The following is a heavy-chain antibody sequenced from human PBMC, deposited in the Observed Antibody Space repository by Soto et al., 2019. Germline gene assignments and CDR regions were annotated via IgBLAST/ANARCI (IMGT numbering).Heavy chain of an antibody. CDR1: GFTFSSYG. Sequence: QVQLVESGGGVVQPGRSLRLSCAASGFTFSSYGMHWVRQAPGKGLEWVAVIWYDGSNKYYADSVKGRFTISRDNSKNTLYMQMNSLRAEDTAVYYCARVFYDYGDATDSIDFDYWGQGTLVTVSS. D-gene: IGHD4-17*01. CDR2: IWYDGSNK. V-gene: IGHV3-33*01. J-gene: IGHJ4*02. CDR3: ARVFYDYGDATDSIDFDY.